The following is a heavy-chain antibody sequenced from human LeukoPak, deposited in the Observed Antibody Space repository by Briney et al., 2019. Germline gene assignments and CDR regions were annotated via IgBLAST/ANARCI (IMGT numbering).Heavy chain of an antibody. Sequence: PGGSLRLSCVASGFPFSDFDVHWVRQASGEGLEWVGRIKTRTESYDIAYAASVKGRFTISRDDSKNTAYLQMDSLRTEDTAVYYCARGGGRDSSGYYFWGQGTLVTVSS. CDR2: IKTRTESYDI. J-gene: IGHJ4*02. D-gene: IGHD3-22*01. V-gene: IGHV3-73*01. CDR3: ARGGGRDSSGYYF. CDR1: GFPFSDFD.